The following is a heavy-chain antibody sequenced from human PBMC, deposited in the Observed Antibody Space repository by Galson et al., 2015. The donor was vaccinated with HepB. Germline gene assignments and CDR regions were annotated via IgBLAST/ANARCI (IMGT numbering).Heavy chain of an antibody. CDR3: ASQARDYGWYFDL. Sequence: SVKVSCKASGYTFTSYGISWVRQAPGQGLEWMGWISAYNGNTNYAQKLQGRVTMTTDTSTSTAYMELRSLRSDDTAVYYCASQARDYGWYFDLWGRGTLVTVSS. D-gene: IGHD4/OR15-4a*01. J-gene: IGHJ2*01. CDR2: ISAYNGNT. V-gene: IGHV1-18*01. CDR1: GYTFTSYG.